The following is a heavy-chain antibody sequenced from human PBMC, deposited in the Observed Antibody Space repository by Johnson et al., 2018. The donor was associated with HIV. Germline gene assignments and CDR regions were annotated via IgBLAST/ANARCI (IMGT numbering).Heavy chain of an antibody. J-gene: IGHJ3*02. CDR2: ISYDGSNK. V-gene: IGHV3-30*04. CDR1: GFTFSSYA. Sequence: VQLVESWGGVVQPGRSLRLSCAASGFTFSSYAMHWVRQAPGKGLEWVAVISYDGSNKYSADSVKGRFTISRDNSKNTLYLQMNSLRAEDTAVYYCARYRAPFDDAFDIWGQGTMVTVSS. D-gene: IGHD1-26*01. CDR3: ARYRAPFDDAFDI.